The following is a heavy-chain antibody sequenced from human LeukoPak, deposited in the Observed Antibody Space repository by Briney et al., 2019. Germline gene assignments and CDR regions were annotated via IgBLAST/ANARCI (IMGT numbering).Heavy chain of an antibody. CDR3: ASLIAVAGGY. CDR1: GFTFSSYA. V-gene: IGHV3-30-3*01. Sequence: GRSLRLSCAASGFTFSSYAMHWVRQAPGKGLEWVAVISYDGSNKYYADSVKGRFTISRDNSKNTLYLQMNSLRAEDTAVYYCASLIAVAGGYWGQGILVTVSS. J-gene: IGHJ4*02. CDR2: ISYDGSNK. D-gene: IGHD6-19*01.